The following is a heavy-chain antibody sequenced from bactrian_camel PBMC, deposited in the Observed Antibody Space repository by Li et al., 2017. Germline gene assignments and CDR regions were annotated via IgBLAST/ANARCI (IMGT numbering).Heavy chain of an antibody. J-gene: IGHJ4*01. D-gene: IGHD5*01. CDR3: AAERSFKCWVKTSQYEYDY. CDR2: FIEVNGIT. CDR1: GSTFRWYC. V-gene: IGHV3S26*01. Sequence: HVQLVESGGGSVQPGGSLTLSCAVTGSTFRWYCMGWFRRTSGDEREGVAFIEVNGITRYADSVKGRFTISRDNAKSTLYLQMNSLEPGDTSRYYCAAERSFKCWVKTSQYEYDYWGQGTQVTVS.